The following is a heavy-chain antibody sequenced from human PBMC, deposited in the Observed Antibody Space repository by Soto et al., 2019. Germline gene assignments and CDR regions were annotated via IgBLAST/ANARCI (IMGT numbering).Heavy chain of an antibody. D-gene: IGHD6-13*01. CDR2: ISAYNGNT. V-gene: IGHV1-18*01. CDR3: ARDFYSSSLGWFDP. CDR1: GYTFTSYG. Sequence: QVQLVQSGAEVKKPGASVKVSCKASGYTFTSYGISWVRQAPGQGLEWMGWISAYNGNTNYAQKLQGRVTLNTPTSXSTAYMELRSLRSDDTAVYYCARDFYSSSLGWFDPWGQGTLVTVSS. J-gene: IGHJ5*02.